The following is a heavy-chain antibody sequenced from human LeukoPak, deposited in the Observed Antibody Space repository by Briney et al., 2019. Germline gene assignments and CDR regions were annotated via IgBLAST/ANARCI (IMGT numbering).Heavy chain of an antibody. D-gene: IGHD3-10*01. CDR1: GFTFSSHG. J-gene: IGHJ4*02. CDR2: ISPSGGIT. Sequence: QPGGSLRLSCAASGFTFSSHGMNWVCQAPGKGLEWVSGISPSGGITYYTDSVKGRFTISKDNAMDTLFLQMNSLRADDTAVYYCAKDRVDGSGSQFDSWGQGSLVTVSS. CDR3: AKDRVDGSGSQFDS. V-gene: IGHV3-23*01.